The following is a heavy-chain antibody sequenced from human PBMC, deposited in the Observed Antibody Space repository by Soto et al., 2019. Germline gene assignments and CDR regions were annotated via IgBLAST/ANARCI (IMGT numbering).Heavy chain of an antibody. CDR3: AKGAQAAAVLDH. CDR1: GFTFSLYG. J-gene: IGHJ4*02. V-gene: IGHV3-30*18. D-gene: IGHD6-25*01. Sequence: QVQLLESGGGVVQPGRSLKLYCTASGFTFSLYGMHWVRQAPGKGLEWLAVISFDGKNRYYADSVKGRFTISRDNSKTTLFLQMSSLRADDTAVYFCAKGAQAAAVLDHWGQGALVTVAS. CDR2: ISFDGKNR.